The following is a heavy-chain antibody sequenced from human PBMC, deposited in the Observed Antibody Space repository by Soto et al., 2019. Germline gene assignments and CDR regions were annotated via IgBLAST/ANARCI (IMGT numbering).Heavy chain of an antibody. V-gene: IGHV3-30-3*01. CDR1: GFTFSSYV. J-gene: IGHJ4*02. CDR3: ARDDEGGSECDLAY. D-gene: IGHD1-26*01. CDR2: ISHDGNNK. Sequence: QVQLVESGGGVVQPGRSLRLSCAASGFTFSSYVMHWVSQTPGKGLEWVAFISHDGNNKYYADSVKGRFTISRDNSENTLYLQMDSLRAEDTAVYYCARDDEGGSECDLAYWGQGTLVTVSS.